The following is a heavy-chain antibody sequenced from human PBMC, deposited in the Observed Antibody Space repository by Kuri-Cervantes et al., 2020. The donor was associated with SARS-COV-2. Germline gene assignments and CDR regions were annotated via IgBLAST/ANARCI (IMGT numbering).Heavy chain of an antibody. CDR1: GFTVSSNY. V-gene: IGHV3-66*02. J-gene: IGHJ6*03. CDR3: ARVSLGGERNYYYYYYMDV. Sequence: GGSLRLSCAASGFTVSSNYMSWVRQAPGKGLEWVSAISGSGGSKYYADSVKGRFTISRDNSKNTLYLQMNSLRAEDTAVYYCARVSLGGERNYYYYYYMDVWGKGTTVTVSS. D-gene: IGHD2-21*01. CDR2: ISGSGGSK.